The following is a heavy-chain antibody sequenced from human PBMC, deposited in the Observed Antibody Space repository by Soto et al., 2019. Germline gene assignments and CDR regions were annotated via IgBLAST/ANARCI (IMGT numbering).Heavy chain of an antibody. CDR3: ATYYYDSSGYSPAPFDY. CDR1: GFTFSSYG. CDR2: ISYDGSNK. V-gene: IGHV3-30*03. D-gene: IGHD3-22*01. Sequence: PGGSLRLSCAASGFTFSSYGMHWVRQAPGKGLEWVAVISYDGSNKYYADSVKGRFTISRDNSKNTLYLQMNSLRAEDTAVYYCATYYYDSSGYSPAPFDYWGQGTLVPVSS. J-gene: IGHJ4*02.